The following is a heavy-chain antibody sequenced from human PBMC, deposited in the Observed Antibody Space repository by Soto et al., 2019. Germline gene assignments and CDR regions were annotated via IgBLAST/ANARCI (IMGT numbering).Heavy chain of an antibody. Sequence: EVQLVESGGGLVQPGGSLRLSCAASGFTFSNYSMNWVRQAPGKGLEWVSYISSSSSSIYYAASVKGRFTISRDNAKNSLYLQRNSLRAEDTAVYYCPRDRHYYNGRGAFDLWGQGTIVTVSS. J-gene: IGHJ3*01. CDR3: PRDRHYYNGRGAFDL. CDR2: ISSSSSSI. V-gene: IGHV3-48*01. CDR1: GFTFSNYS. D-gene: IGHD3-10*01.